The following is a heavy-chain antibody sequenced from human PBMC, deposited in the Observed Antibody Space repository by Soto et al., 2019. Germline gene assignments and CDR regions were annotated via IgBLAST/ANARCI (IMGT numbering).Heavy chain of an antibody. J-gene: IGHJ4*02. CDR2: VSGGGDRT. V-gene: IGHV3-23*01. CDR1: GFTFNTYG. CDR3: AKDWGSGWFRSYFDN. D-gene: IGHD6-25*01. Sequence: EVQLLESGGGLVQPGGSLRLSCAASGFTFNTYGMSWVRQAPGKGLEWVSAVSGGGDRTSYADSVKGRFAISRDNSKNTLYLQMNSLRAEDTAVSYCAKDWGSGWFRSYFDNWGKGALVTLSS.